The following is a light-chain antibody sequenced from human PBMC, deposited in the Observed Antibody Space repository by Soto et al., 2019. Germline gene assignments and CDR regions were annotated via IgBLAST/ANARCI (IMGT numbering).Light chain of an antibody. V-gene: IGLV2-14*03. J-gene: IGLJ2*01. CDR1: SSDIGRYNY. CDR3: GSYTSSDTMI. Sequence: QSVLTQPASVSGSPGQSITISCTGTSSDIGRYNYVSWYQHSPGKAPKLIIYDVSDRPSGVSNRFAGSKSGTTASLTISGLQAEDEADYYCGSYTSSDTMIFGGWTLLTVL. CDR2: DVS.